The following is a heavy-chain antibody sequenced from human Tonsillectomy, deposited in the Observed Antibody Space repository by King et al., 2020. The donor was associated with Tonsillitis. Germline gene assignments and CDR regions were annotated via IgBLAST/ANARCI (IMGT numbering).Heavy chain of an antibody. D-gene: IGHD3-10*01. Sequence: VQLVESGAEVKKPGGSLKISCKGSGYSFTSYWIGWVRQMPGKGLEWMGIIYPGDSETRYSPSFQGQVTISADKSISTAYLQWSSLKASDTAMYYCASAGGSGSYDHDDAFDIWGQGTMVTVSS. J-gene: IGHJ3*02. V-gene: IGHV5-51*01. CDR1: GYSFTSYW. CDR2: IYPGDSET. CDR3: ASAGGSGSYDHDDAFDI.